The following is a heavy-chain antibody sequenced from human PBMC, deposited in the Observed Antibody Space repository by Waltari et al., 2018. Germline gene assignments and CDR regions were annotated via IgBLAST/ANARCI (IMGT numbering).Heavy chain of an antibody. Sequence: QLHLQESGPGLVKPSETLSLSCTVSGGSMTINSYYWGWIRQPPGKGLEWIGSIYYDGASYYNPSLKSRVTIFMDTSNDQFSLRLNSVTATDTAVCDKGVCFGPVKYFFDSWGQGTLVTVSS. CDR1: GGSMTINSYY. D-gene: IGHD3-10*01. V-gene: IGHV4-39*03. CDR3: GVCFGPVKYFFDS. J-gene: IGHJ4*02. CDR2: IYYDGAS.